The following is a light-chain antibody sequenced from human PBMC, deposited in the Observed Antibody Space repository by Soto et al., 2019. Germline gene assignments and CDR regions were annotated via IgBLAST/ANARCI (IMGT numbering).Light chain of an antibody. CDR1: QGISSA. CDR2: DVS. V-gene: IGKV1-13*02. Sequence: AIQLTQSPSSLSASVGDRVTITCRASQGISSALAWYQQKPGKVPNLLIYDVSSLESGVPSRFSGSGSGTDFTLTISSRQPEDFATYYCQQFNSQPFTFGQGTKLEIK. CDR3: QQFNSQPFT. J-gene: IGKJ2*01.